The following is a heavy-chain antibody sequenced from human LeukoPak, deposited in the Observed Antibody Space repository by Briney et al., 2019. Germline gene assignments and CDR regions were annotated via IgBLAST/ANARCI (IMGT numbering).Heavy chain of an antibody. D-gene: IGHD6-19*01. CDR1: GYTFTSYA. CDR2: INTNTGNP. CDR3: ARGTVAGIRWFDH. J-gene: IGHJ5*02. V-gene: IGHV7-4-1*02. Sequence: ASVKVSCKASGYTFTSYALNWVRQAPGQGLEWMGWINTNTGNPTYAQGFTGRFVFSLDTSVTTAYLQISSLKAEDTAVYYCARGTVAGIRWFDHWGQGTLVTVSS.